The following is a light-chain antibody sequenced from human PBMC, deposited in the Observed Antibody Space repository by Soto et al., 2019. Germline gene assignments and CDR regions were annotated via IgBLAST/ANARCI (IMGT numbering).Light chain of an antibody. Sequence: QSALTQPASVSGSPGQSITISCTGTSSDVGSYNLVSWYQQHPGKASKLMIYEGSKRPSGVSNRFSGSKSGNTASLTISGLQAEDEADYYCCSYAGSSTRWVFGGGTKLTVL. CDR3: CSYAGSSTRWV. CDR2: EGS. CDR1: SSDVGSYNL. J-gene: IGLJ3*02. V-gene: IGLV2-23*01.